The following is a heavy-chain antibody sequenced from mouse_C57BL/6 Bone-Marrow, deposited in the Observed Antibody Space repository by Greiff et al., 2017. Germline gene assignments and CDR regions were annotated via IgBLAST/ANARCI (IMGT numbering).Heavy chain of an antibody. V-gene: IGHV1-26*01. D-gene: IGHD2-3*01. CDR3: ARRWLLNAMDY. CDR1: GYTFTDYY. J-gene: IGHJ4*01. CDR2: INPNNGGT. Sequence: EVQLQQSGPELVKPGASVKISCKASGYTFTDYYMNWVKQSHGKSLEWIGDINPNNGGTSYNQKFKGKATLTVDKSSSKAYMELRSLTSEDSAVYYCARRWLLNAMDYWGQGTSVTVSS.